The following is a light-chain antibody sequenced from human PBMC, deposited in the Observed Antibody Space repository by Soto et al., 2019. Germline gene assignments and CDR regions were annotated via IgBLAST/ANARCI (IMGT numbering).Light chain of an antibody. CDR1: PSVDND. Sequence: EIVMAQSPATLYVSPVDMITLSCSASPSVDNDLAWYQQKPDQAPRLLIYGASTRATGVPARFSGSGSGTEFTLTISSLQSEDFALYYCQQYNNWPLTFCGGPMVDIK. J-gene: IGKJ4*01. V-gene: IGKV3-15*01. CDR3: QQYNNWPLT. CDR2: GAS.